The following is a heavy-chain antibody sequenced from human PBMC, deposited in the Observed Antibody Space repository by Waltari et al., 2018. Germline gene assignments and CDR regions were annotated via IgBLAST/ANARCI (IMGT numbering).Heavy chain of an antibody. J-gene: IGHJ4*02. CDR2: IYYSGST. D-gene: IGHD3-10*01. Sequence: GKGLEWIGSIYYSGSTYYNPSLKSRVTISVDTSKNQFSLKLSSVTAADTAVYYCARFRFGELSYYFDYWGQGTLVTVSS. CDR3: ARFRFGELSYYFDY. V-gene: IGHV4-39*01.